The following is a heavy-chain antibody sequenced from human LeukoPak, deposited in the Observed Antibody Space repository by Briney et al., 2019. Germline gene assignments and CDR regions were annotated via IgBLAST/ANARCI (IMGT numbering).Heavy chain of an antibody. V-gene: IGHV3-23*01. CDR2: ISDSGNT. CDR3: AKEANILRYFDWLSPPYYYYYYMDV. D-gene: IGHD3-9*01. Sequence: GGSLRLSCAASGFTLSSYAMSWVRQAPGKGLEWVSAISDSGNTYHADSVKGRFTISRDNSKNTLYLQMNSLRAEDTAVYYCAKEANILRYFDWLSPPYYYYYYMDVWGKGTTVTISS. J-gene: IGHJ6*03. CDR1: GFTLSSYA.